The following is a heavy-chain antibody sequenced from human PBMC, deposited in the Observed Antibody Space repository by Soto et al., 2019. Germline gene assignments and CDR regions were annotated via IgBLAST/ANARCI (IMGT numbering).Heavy chain of an antibody. J-gene: IGHJ4*02. CDR1: GGSISSYY. CDR3: ARVGEDTMVRGVITGFSS. Sequence: SETLSLTCTVSGGSISSYYWSWIRQPPGKGLEWIGYIYYSGSTYYNPSLKSRVTISVDTSKNQFSLKLSSVTAADTAVYYCARVGEDTMVRGVITGFSSWGQGTLVTVSS. V-gene: IGHV4-59*12. D-gene: IGHD3-10*01. CDR2: IYYSGST.